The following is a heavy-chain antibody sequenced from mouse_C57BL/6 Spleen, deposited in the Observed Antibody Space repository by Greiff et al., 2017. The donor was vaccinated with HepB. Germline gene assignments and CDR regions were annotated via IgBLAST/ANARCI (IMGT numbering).Heavy chain of an antibody. CDR2: IDPSDSYT. D-gene: IGHD3-3*01. J-gene: IGHJ2*01. CDR3: ARSALCYFDY. Sequence: QVQLQQPGAELVKPGASVKLSCKASGYTFTSYWMQWVKQRPGQGLEWIGEIDPSDSYTNYNQKFKGKATLTVDTSSSTAYMQLSSLTSEDSAVCYCARSALCYFDYWGQGTTLTVSS. CDR1: GYTFTSYW. V-gene: IGHV1-50*01.